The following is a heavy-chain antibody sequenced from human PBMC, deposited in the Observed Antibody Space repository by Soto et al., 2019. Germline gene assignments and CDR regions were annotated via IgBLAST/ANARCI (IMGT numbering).Heavy chain of an antibody. CDR1: GFSFHMYA. CDR2: ISASGGSP. Sequence: HPGGSLRLSCSASGFSFHMYALSWVRQAPGRGLEWVSAISASGGSPYYADSVKGRFTIYRDNFRKTLYLQMNSLRAEDTAVYYCVKVAYYDFWSGYKDVYFDYWGQGTQVTVSS. D-gene: IGHD3-3*01. J-gene: IGHJ4*02. CDR3: VKVAYYDFWSGYKDVYFDY. V-gene: IGHV3-23*01.